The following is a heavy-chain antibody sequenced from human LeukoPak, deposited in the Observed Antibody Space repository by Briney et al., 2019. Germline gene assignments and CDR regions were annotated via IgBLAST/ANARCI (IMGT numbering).Heavy chain of an antibody. D-gene: IGHD4-17*01. V-gene: IGHV4-59*01. Sequence: SETLSLTRTVSGGSISSYYWSWIRQPPGKGLEWTGYIYYSGSTNYNPSLKSRVTISVDTSKNQFSLKLSSVTAADTAVYYCASEVAVTTSGDAFDIWGQGTMVTVSS. CDR1: GGSISSYY. CDR2: IYYSGST. J-gene: IGHJ3*02. CDR3: ASEVAVTTSGDAFDI.